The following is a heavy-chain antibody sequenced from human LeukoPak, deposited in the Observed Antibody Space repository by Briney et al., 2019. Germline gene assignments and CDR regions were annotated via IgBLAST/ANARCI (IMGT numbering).Heavy chain of an antibody. D-gene: IGHD4-17*01. CDR1: GGSISSSSYY. CDR2: IYYSGST. Sequence: SETLSLTRTVSGGSISSSSYYWGWIRQPPGKGLEWIGSIYYSGSTYYNPSLKSRHTIYVDTSKNLFSLKLRSVAAADTAVYYCARHPSEIRDYVLSPRWFDPWGQGTLVTVSS. V-gene: IGHV4-39*01. J-gene: IGHJ5*02. CDR3: ARHPSEIRDYVLSPRWFDP.